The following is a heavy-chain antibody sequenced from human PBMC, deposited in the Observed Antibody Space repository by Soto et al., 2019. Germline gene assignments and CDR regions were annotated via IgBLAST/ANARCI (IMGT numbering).Heavy chain of an antibody. CDR3: ARATKGPERRYYYYMDL. V-gene: IGHV1-69*02. D-gene: IGHD1-26*01. J-gene: IGHJ6*03. CDR2: IIPILGIA. Sequence: QVQLVQSGAEVKKPGSSVKVSCKASGGTFSSYTISWVRQAPGQGLEWMGRIIPILGIANYAQKFQGRVRMTADQSTSTAYMELSSLRSEDTAVYYCARATKGPERRYYYYMDLLGKGTPVNVSS. CDR1: GGTFSSYT.